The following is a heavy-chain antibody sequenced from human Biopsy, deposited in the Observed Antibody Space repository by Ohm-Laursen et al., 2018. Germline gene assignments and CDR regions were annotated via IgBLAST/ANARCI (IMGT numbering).Heavy chain of an antibody. CDR3: ARVTLPLYLDY. J-gene: IGHJ4*02. CDR1: GYSFTSYG. CDR2: ISGYNGNT. V-gene: IGHV1-18*01. Sequence: SVKVSCKASGYSFTSYGISWVRQAPGEGLEWMGRISGYNGNTNYAQKFQGRVTMTADTSTSTVYMEVRGLRSDDTAVYYCARVTLPLYLDYWGQGTRVSGSS. D-gene: IGHD5/OR15-5a*01.